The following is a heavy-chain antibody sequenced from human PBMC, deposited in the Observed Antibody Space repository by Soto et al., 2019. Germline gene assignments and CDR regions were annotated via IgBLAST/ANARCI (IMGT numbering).Heavy chain of an antibody. J-gene: IGHJ4*02. D-gene: IGHD2-21*01. Sequence: SETLPLTCTVSGDSVSNYFWSWIRQPTGKGLEWIGFIHYSGTTNYNPSLKSRVTISVDTPKNQFSLKLTSVTAADTAVYYCARHPRTSGGERTFDYWGQGTMVTVSS. CDR2: IHYSGTT. CDR3: ARHPRTSGGERTFDY. CDR1: GDSVSNYF. V-gene: IGHV4-59*08.